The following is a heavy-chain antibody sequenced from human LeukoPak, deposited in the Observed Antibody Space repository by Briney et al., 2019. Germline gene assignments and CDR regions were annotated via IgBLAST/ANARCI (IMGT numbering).Heavy chain of an antibody. V-gene: IGHV1-69*13. D-gene: IGHD4-23*01. CDR2: IIPIFGTA. CDR3: ARGSVDYGGNPPWFDP. CDR1: RGTFSSYA. J-gene: IGHJ5*02. Sequence: GASVKVSCKASRGTFSSYAISWVRQAPGQGLEWMGGIIPIFGTANYAQKFQGRVTITADESTSTAYMELSSLRSEDTAVYYCARGSVDYGGNPPWFDPWGQGTLVTVSS.